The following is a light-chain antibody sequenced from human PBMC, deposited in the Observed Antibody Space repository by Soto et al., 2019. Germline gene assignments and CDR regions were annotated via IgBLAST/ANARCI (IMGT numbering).Light chain of an antibody. Sequence: EILLTQSPGTLSWSPGERATLSCGASQSVSSSYLDWYQQKPGQAPRLLIYGASTRATGIPARFSGGGSGTEFTLTISSLQSDDFAVYYCQQYNIWPITFGHGTRLEIK. CDR3: QQYNIWPIT. V-gene: IGKV3D-15*01. CDR2: GAS. CDR1: QSVSSSY. J-gene: IGKJ5*01.